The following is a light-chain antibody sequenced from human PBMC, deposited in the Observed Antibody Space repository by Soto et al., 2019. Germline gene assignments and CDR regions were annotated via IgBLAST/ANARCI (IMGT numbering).Light chain of an antibody. CDR2: QAS. CDR3: QQYVSGSYPT. CDR1: QSIRTS. V-gene: IGKV1-5*03. J-gene: IGKJ1*01. Sequence: DIQMTQSPSSLSASVGDRVTITCRASQSIRTSLAWYQQKPGKAPKLLIYQASTLQTWVPLRFSGSGSGTEFTLSISSLQPDDFASYFCQQYVSGSYPTFGQGTKVEMK.